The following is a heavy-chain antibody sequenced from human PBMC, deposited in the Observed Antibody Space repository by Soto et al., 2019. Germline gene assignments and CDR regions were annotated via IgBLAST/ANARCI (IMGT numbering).Heavy chain of an antibody. CDR3: AKDIVEDYRPQYFDY. V-gene: IGHV3-23*01. CDR1: GFTFSSYA. J-gene: IGHJ4*02. Sequence: PGESLKISCAASGFTFSSYAMSWVRQAPGKGLEWVSAISGSGGSTYYADSVKGRFTISRDNSKNTLYLQMNSLRAEDTAVYYCAKDIVEDYRPQYFDYWGQGTLVTVSS. D-gene: IGHD4-4*01. CDR2: ISGSGGST.